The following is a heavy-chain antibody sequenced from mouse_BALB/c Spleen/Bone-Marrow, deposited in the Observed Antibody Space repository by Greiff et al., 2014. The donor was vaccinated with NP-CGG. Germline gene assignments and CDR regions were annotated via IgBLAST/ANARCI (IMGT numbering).Heavy chain of an antibody. V-gene: IGHV5-6-5*01. CDR3: AREVDGWYYFDY. J-gene: IGHJ2*01. Sequence: VQLKESGGGLVKPGGSLKLSCAASGFTFSSYAMSWVRQTPEKRLEWAASISSGGSTYYPDSVKGRFTISRDNARNILYLQMSSLRSEDTAMYYCAREVDGWYYFDYWGQGTTLTVSS. D-gene: IGHD2-3*01. CDR2: ISSGGST. CDR1: GFTFSSYA.